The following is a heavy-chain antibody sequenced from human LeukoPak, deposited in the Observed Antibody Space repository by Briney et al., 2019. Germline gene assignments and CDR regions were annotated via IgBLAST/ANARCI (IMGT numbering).Heavy chain of an antibody. CDR1: GDSISSSDYY. Sequence: SETLSLTCTVSGDSISSSDYYWSWIRQPPGKGSEWIGYIYYSGNTYYNPSLKSRVTISVDTSKNQFSLKLGSVTAADTAVYYCARVGTGRNYNNYGMDVWGQGTTVTVSS. CDR2: IYYSGNT. J-gene: IGHJ6*02. V-gene: IGHV4-30-4*01. D-gene: IGHD1-7*01. CDR3: ARVGTGRNYNNYGMDV.